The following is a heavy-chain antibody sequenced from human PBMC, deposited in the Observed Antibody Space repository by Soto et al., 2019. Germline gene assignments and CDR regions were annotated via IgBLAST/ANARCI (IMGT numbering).Heavy chain of an antibody. V-gene: IGHV3-21*01. D-gene: IGHD2-2*01. J-gene: IGHJ6*02. CDR3: ARGRPRSCSGTSCSEGYYYAMDV. Sequence: GGSLRLSCAASGFTFSTSSMNWVRQAPGKGLEWVSSISSTSTYIYYADSLKGRFTISRDNAKNSLYLQMSSLRAEDTAVYYCARGRPRSCSGTSCSEGYYYAMDVWGQGTTVTVSS. CDR1: GFTFSTSS. CDR2: ISSTSTYI.